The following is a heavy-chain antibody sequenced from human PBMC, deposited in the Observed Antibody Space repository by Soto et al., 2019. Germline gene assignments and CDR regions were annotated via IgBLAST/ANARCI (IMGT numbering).Heavy chain of an antibody. CDR2: ISAYNGNT. V-gene: IGHV1-18*01. CDR1: GYTFTSYG. CDR3: ARDSGRRHSGWYGFFDP. D-gene: IGHD6-19*01. J-gene: IGHJ5*02. Sequence: QVQLVQSVAEVKKPGASVKVSCKASGYTFTSYGISWVRQAPGQGLEWMGWISAYNGNTNYAQKLQGRVTMTTDTSTSTAYMELRSLRSDDTAVYYCARDSGRRHSGWYGFFDPWGQGTLVTVSS.